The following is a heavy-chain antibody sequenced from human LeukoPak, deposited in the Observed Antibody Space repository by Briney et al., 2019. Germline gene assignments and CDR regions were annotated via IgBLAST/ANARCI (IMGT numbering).Heavy chain of an antibody. D-gene: IGHD3-10*01. J-gene: IGHJ6*03. Sequence: SETLSLTCAVYGGSFSGYYWSWIRQPPGKGLEWIGYIYYSGSTNYNPSLKSRVTISVDTSKNQFSLKLSSVTAADTAVYYCARDLGGKIRGVIPYYYMDVWGKGTTVTVSS. CDR1: GGSFSGYY. CDR2: IYYSGST. V-gene: IGHV4-59*01. CDR3: ARDLGGKIRGVIPYYYMDV.